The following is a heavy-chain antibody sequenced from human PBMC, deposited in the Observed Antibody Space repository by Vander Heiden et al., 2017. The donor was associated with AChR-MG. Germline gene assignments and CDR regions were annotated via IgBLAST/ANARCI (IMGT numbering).Heavy chain of an antibody. CDR2: ISGGGKNT. D-gene: IGHD1-26*01. CDR3: AKDSSRWDFDS. V-gene: IGHV3-23*01. CDR1: GFTFSNYA. Sequence: EVQLLESGGGLVQPGGSLRLSCAASGFTFSNYAMNWVRQAPGKGLEWVSGISGGGKNTYNADSVKGRFTISRDDSKKILYLQMNSLRAEDTALYYCAKDSSRWDFDSWGPGTLVTLSS. J-gene: IGHJ4*02.